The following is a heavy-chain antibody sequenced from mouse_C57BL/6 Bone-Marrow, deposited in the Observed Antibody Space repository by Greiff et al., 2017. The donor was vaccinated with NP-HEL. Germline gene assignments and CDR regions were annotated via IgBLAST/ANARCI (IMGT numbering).Heavy chain of an antibody. Sequence: EVKLVESGGGLVQPGGSLKLSCAASGFTFSDYYMYWVRQTPEKRLEWVAYISNGGGSTYYPDTVKGRFTISRDNAKNTLYLQMSRLKSEDTAMYYCARPAVWVVGAMDYWGQGTSVTVSS. CDR1: GFTFSDYY. CDR2: ISNGGGST. CDR3: ARPAVWVVGAMDY. J-gene: IGHJ4*01. D-gene: IGHD1-1*01. V-gene: IGHV5-12*01.